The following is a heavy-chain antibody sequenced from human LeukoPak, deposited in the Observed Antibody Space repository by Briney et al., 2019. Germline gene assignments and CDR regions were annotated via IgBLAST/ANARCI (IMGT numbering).Heavy chain of an antibody. CDR1: GGTFSSYA. CDR3: ATGLGRGYSGYASDY. V-gene: IGHV1-69*05. CDR2: IIPIFGTA. J-gene: IGHJ4*02. Sequence: ASVKVSCKASGGTFSSYAISWVRQAPGQGLEWMGGIIPIFGTANYAQKFQGRVTITTDESTSTAYMELSSLRSEDTAVYYCATGLGRGYSGYASDYWGQGTLVTVSS. D-gene: IGHD5-12*01.